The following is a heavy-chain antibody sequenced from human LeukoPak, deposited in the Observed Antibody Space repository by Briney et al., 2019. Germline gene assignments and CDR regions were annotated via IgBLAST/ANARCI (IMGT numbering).Heavy chain of an antibody. CDR2: TNTCGSST. D-gene: IGHD1-14*01. J-gene: IGHJ4*02. V-gene: IGHV3-74*01. CDR1: GFTFSNYL. CDR3: AISNQADDN. Sequence: PGGSLRLSCAPSGFTFSNYLMHWVRHVPGKGVVGVSRTNTCGSSTTYAYSVRGRFTSTRYNSKNTLYQQMDRPRAEDTDVYYCAISNQADDNWGQGTLVTVSS.